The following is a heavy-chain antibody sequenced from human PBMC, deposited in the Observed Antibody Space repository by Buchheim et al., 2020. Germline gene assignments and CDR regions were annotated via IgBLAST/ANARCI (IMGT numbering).Heavy chain of an antibody. CDR1: GGSISSGGYY. V-gene: IGHV4-31*03. Sequence: QVQLQESGPGLVKPSQTLSLTCTVSGGSISSGGYYWSWTRQHPGKGLEWIGYIYYSGSTYYNPSLKSRVTISVDTSKNQFSRKLSSVTAADTAVYYCARDRGVATIGYYYYGMGVWGQGAT. CDR3: ARDRGVATIGYYYYGMGV. J-gene: IGHJ6*02. D-gene: IGHD5-12*01. CDR2: IYYSGST.